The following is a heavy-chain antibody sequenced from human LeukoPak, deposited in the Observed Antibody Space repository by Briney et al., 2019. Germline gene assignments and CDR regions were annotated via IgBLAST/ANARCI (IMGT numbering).Heavy chain of an antibody. CDR2: IRYDGSNK. V-gene: IGHV3-30*02. CDR3: ARVGGDPFCSSTSCYSADDTPGY. J-gene: IGHJ4*02. Sequence: GGSLRLSCAASGFTFSSYGMHWVRQAPGKGLEWVAFIRYDGSNKYYADSVKGRFTISRDNSKNTLYLQMNSLRAEDTAVYYCARVGGDPFCSSTSCYSADDTPGYWGQGTLVTVSS. D-gene: IGHD2-2*01. CDR1: GFTFSSYG.